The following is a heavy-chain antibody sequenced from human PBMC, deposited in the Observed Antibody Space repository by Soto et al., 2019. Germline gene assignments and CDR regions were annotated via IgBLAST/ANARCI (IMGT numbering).Heavy chain of an antibody. CDR1: GFTFSSYA. CDR2: ISGSGGST. J-gene: IGHJ5*02. CDR3: AKDEVQSRKSSGFDP. Sequence: GGSLRLSCAASGFTFSSYAMSWVRQAPGKGLEWVSAISGSGGSTYYADSVKGRFTISRDNSKNTLYLQMNSLRAEDTAVYYCAKDEVQSRKSSGFDPWGQGTLVTVSS. V-gene: IGHV3-23*01. D-gene: IGHD4-4*01.